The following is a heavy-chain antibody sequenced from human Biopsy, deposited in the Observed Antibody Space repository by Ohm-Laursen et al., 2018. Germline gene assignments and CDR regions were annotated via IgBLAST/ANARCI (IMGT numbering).Heavy chain of an antibody. J-gene: IGHJ4*02. V-gene: IGHV3-15*01. CDR3: TTYQY. CDR2: IKSKTDGGTI. Sequence: SWVRQAPGKGLEWVGRIKSKTDGGTIDYAASVKGRIIISRDDSKKTVYLQMNNLKTEDTGVYYCTTYQYWGQGTLVTVSS. D-gene: IGHD3-16*02.